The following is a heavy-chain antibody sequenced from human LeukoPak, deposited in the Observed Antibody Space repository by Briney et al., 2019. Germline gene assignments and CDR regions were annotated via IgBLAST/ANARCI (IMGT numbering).Heavy chain of an antibody. V-gene: IGHV4-34*01. CDR2: INHSGST. Sequence: PSETLSLTCAVYGGSFSGYYWSWIRQPPGKGLEWIGEINHSGSTNYNPSLKSRVTISVDTSKNQFSLKLSSVTAADTAVYYCARVLWSSETYYYFDYWGQGTLVTVSS. J-gene: IGHJ4*02. D-gene: IGHD1-26*01. CDR1: GGSFSGYY. CDR3: ARVLWSSETYYYFDY.